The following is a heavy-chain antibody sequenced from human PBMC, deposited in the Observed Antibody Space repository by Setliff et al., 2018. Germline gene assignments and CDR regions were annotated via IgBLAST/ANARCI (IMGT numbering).Heavy chain of an antibody. J-gene: IGHJ5*02. V-gene: IGHV5-51*01. Sequence: GESLKISCEGSGYSFTNYWIAWVRQMPGKGLEWMGIIYPGDSDIRYSPSFQGQVTFSVDKSINTAYLQWSSLKASDTAMYYCARHPYYYGSGTYLDNNNRWFDPWGQGTLVTVSS. CDR1: GYSFTNYW. CDR3: ARHPYYYGSGTYLDNNNRWFDP. D-gene: IGHD3-10*01. CDR2: IYPGDSDI.